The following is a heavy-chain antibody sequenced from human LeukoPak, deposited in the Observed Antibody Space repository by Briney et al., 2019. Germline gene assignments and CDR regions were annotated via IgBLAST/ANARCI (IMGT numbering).Heavy chain of an antibody. Sequence: GGSLRLSCAASGFTFSSYAMSWVRQAPGKGLEWVSAISGSGGRTYYADSVKGRFTITRDNSKNTLYLQMNSLRAEDTAVYYCAQERSSGYYGDAFDIWSQGTMVTVSS. D-gene: IGHD3-22*01. CDR2: ISGSGGRT. V-gene: IGHV3-23*01. CDR1: GFTFSSYA. J-gene: IGHJ3*02. CDR3: AQERSSGYYGDAFDI.